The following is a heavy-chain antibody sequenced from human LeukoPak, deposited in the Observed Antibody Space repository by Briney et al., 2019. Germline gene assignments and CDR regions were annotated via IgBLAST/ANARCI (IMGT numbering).Heavy chain of an antibody. CDR2: IYYSGST. CDR3: ARSVIPAAINAFDI. J-gene: IGHJ3*02. Sequence: SETLSLTCTGSGGSISSSRYYWGWIRQSPGKGLECIGTIYYSGSTYYNPSLKSRVTISVDTSENQFSLKLSSVTAADTAVYYCARSVIPAAINAFDIWGQGTMVTVSS. V-gene: IGHV4-39*01. D-gene: IGHD2-2*01. CDR1: GGSISSSRYY.